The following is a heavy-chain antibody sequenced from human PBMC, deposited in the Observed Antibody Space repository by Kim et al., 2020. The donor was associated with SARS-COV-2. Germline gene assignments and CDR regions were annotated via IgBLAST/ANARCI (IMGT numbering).Heavy chain of an antibody. D-gene: IGHD3-3*01. J-gene: IGHJ3*02. CDR3: ARDSLGDFWSAHDAVDI. V-gene: IGHV3-48*03. Sequence: VKGRFTRSRDNAKNALYLQMNSLRAEDTAVYYCARDSLGDFWSAHDAVDIWGQGTMVTVSS.